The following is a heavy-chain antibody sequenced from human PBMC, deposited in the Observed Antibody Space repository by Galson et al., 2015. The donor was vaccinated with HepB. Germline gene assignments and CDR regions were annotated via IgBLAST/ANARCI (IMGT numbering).Heavy chain of an antibody. CDR1: GYTFTNYP. D-gene: IGHD3-10*01. CDR3: ARVLTYYYGSGSDY. CDR2: IIAYSVKT. V-gene: IGHV1-18*01. J-gene: IGHJ4*02. Sequence: SVKVYCKASGYTFTNYPISWVRQAPGQGLEWIGWIIAYSVKTDYAEKFQGRVTMTTDTSTSTAYMELRSLRSDDTAVYYCARVLTYYYGSGSDYWGQGTLVTVSS.